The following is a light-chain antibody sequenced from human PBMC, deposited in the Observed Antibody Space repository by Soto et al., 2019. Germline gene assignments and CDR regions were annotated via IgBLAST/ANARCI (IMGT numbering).Light chain of an antibody. V-gene: IGKV1-39*01. CDR3: QQSYNSPRP. CDR1: HTILTY. CDR2: AAS. Sequence: DIQMTQSPSSLSASVGDEVTITCRASHTILTYLNWYQLKPGKPPRLLIYAASSLHSGVPSRFSGSGSGTDFTLTISSLQPEDFATYSRQQSYNSPRPFGRGTKVDIK. J-gene: IGKJ1*01.